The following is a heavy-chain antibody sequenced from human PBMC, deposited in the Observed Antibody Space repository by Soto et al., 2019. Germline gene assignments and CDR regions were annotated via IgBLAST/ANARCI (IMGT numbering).Heavy chain of an antibody. V-gene: IGHV1-18*01. CDR1: GYTFTSYG. Sequence: ASVKVSCKASGYTFTSYGISWVRQAPGQGLEWMGWISAYNGNTNYAQKLQGRVTMTTDTSTSTAYMELRSLRSDDTAVYYCARAYADDSSGYYSAYFQHWGQGTLVTVSS. CDR3: ARAYADDSSGYYSAYFQH. J-gene: IGHJ1*01. D-gene: IGHD3-22*01. CDR2: ISAYNGNT.